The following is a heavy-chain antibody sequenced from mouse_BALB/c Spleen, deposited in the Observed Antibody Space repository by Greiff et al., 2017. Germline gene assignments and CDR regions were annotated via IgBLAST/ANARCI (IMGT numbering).Heavy chain of an antibody. V-gene: IGHV5-17*02. Sequence: EVHLVESGGGLVQPGGSRKLSCAASGFTFSSFGMHWVRQAPEKGLEWVAYISSGSSTIYYADTVKGRFTISRDNPKNTLFLQMTSLRSEDTAMYYCARGGRVDMDYWGQGTSVTVSS. CDR2: ISSGSSTI. CDR1: GFTFSSFG. J-gene: IGHJ4*01. CDR3: ARGGRVDMDY. D-gene: IGHD3-3*01.